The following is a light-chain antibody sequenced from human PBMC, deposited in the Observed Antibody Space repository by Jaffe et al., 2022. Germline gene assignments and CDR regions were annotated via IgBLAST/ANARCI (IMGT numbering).Light chain of an antibody. CDR2: DVS. CDR1: SSDVGRYHY. V-gene: IGLV2-14*03. CDR3: TSFTSSDTLV. Sequence: QSALTQPASVSGSPGQSITISCTGTSSDVGRYHYVSWYQQHPGKAPKLMIYDVSNRPSGVSNRFSASKSGNTASLTISGLQAEDEADYYCTSFTSSDTLVFGGGTKLTVL. J-gene: IGLJ3*02.